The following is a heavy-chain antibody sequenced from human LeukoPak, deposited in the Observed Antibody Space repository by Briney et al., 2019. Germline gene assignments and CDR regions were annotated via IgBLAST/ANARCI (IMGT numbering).Heavy chain of an antibody. J-gene: IGHJ4*02. CDR2: FDPEDGET. Sequence: ASVKVSCKVSGYTLTELSMHWVRQAPGNGLEWMGGFDPEDGETINAQKFQGRVTTTEDTSTDTAYMELSSLRSEDTAVYYCATDGDRYGYELDYWGQGTLVTVSS. D-gene: IGHD5-18*01. CDR1: GYTLTELS. V-gene: IGHV1-24*01. CDR3: ATDGDRYGYELDY.